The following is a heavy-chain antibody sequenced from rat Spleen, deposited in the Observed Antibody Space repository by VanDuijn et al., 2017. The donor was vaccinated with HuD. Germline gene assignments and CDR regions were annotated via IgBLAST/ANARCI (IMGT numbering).Heavy chain of an antibody. CDR3: ARDLTNYAYTYGVMDD. D-gene: IGHD2-1*01. V-gene: IGHV2-30*01. CDR1: GFSLTSYN. Sequence: QVQLKESGPGLVQPSQTLSLTCTVSGFSLTSYNVHWVRQPPGKGLEWMGGIWNDGSTDYNSALKSRLAISRDTSKSQVFLKMNSQQTEDIAPYYCARDLTNYAYTYGVMDDWGQGSSVTVSS. CDR2: IWNDGST. J-gene: IGHJ4*01.